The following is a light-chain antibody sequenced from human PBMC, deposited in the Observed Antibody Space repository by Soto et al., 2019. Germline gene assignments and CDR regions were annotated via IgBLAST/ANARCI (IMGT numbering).Light chain of an antibody. J-gene: IGLJ1*01. Sequence: QSVLTQPASVSGSPGQSITISCTGTSSDVGAYNYVSWYRQHPGKAPKLMIFDVSSRPSGVSNRFSGSKSGNTASLTISGLQAEDEADYYCSSYTTSSLWVFGTGTKVTVL. V-gene: IGLV2-14*03. CDR2: DVS. CDR1: SSDVGAYNY. CDR3: SSYTTSSLWV.